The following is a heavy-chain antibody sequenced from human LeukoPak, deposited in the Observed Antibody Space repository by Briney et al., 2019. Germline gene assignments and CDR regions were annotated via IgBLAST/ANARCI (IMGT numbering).Heavy chain of an antibody. Sequence: GGSLRLSCAASGFTFSSYAMHWVRQAPGKGLEWVAVISYDGSNKYYADSVKGRFTISRDNSKNTLYLQMNSLRAEDTAVYYCAREYYYDSSGYQANFDYWGQGTLVTVSS. CDR3: AREYYYDSSGYQANFDY. CDR2: ISYDGSNK. J-gene: IGHJ4*02. CDR1: GFTFSSYA. D-gene: IGHD3-22*01. V-gene: IGHV3-30*04.